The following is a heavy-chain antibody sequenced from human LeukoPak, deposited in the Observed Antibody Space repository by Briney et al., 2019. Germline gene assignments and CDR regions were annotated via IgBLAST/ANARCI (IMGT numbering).Heavy chain of an antibody. D-gene: IGHD5-12*01. CDR1: GGPISSYY. Sequence: PSETLSLTCTVSGGPISSYYWSWIRQPPGKGLEWIGYIYYSGSTNYSPSLKSRVTISVDTSKNQFSLKLSSVTAADTAVYYCARASTWIWFDPWGQGTLVTVSS. J-gene: IGHJ5*02. CDR3: ARASTWIWFDP. V-gene: IGHV4-59*01. CDR2: IYYSGST.